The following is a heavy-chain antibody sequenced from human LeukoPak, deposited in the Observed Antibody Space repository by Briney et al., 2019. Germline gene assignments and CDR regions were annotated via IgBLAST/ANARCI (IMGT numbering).Heavy chain of an antibody. D-gene: IGHD6-13*01. Sequence: ASVKVSCKASGYTFTGYYIHWVRQAPGQGLEWMAWINPNSGGTNYIQKFQGRVTMTRDTSISTAYMELSRLRSDDTAVYYCARDSSSWSTDDYWGQGTLVTVSS. CDR1: GYTFTGYY. CDR3: ARDSSSWSTDDY. V-gene: IGHV1-2*02. CDR2: INPNSGGT. J-gene: IGHJ4*02.